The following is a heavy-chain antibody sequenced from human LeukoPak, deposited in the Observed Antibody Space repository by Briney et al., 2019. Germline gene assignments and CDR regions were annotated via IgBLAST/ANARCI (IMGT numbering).Heavy chain of an antibody. Sequence: APVKVSCNASGYTFTSYGISWGRQAPGQGLECMGWISAYNGNTNYAQKPQGRVTMTTDTSTSTAYMELRSLRSDDTTVYYCAREDRYGDYRVGYYYYYMDVWGKGTTVTVSS. CDR3: AREDRYGDYRVGYYYYYMDV. CDR2: ISAYNGNT. V-gene: IGHV1-18*01. D-gene: IGHD4-17*01. J-gene: IGHJ6*03. CDR1: GYTFTSYG.